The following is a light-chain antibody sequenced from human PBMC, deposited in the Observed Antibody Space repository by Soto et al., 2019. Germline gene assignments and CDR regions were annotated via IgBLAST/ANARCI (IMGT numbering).Light chain of an antibody. CDR2: EVR. V-gene: IGLV2-14*01. Sequence: QSALTQPASVSGSPGQSITISCTGTSSDIGGYNYVSWFQQHPGKAPKLMIYEVRNRPSGVSNRFSGSKSGNTASLTISGLQAEDETDYYCSSYTSSTNYVFGTGTKVTVL. CDR3: SSYTSSTNYV. CDR1: SSDIGGYNY. J-gene: IGLJ1*01.